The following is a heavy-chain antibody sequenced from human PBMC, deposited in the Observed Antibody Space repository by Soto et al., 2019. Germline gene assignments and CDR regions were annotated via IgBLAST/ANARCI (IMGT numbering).Heavy chain of an antibody. CDR3: ARDRVNYGSGSYEYYYYMDV. V-gene: IGHV3-66*01. CDR1: GFTVSSNY. Sequence: GGSLRLSCAASGFTVSSNYMSWVRQAPGKGLEWVSVIYSGGSTYYADSVKGRFTISRDNSKNTLYLQMNSLRAEDTAVYYCARDRVNYGSGSYEYYYYMDVWGKGTTVTVSS. J-gene: IGHJ6*03. CDR2: IYSGGST. D-gene: IGHD3-10*01.